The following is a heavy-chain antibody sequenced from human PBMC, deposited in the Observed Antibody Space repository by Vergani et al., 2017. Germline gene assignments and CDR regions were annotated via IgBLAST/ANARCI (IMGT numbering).Heavy chain of an antibody. CDR3: ARKGVDTAMVYYFDY. J-gene: IGHJ4*02. Sequence: EVQLVESGGGLVQPGGSLRLSCAASGFTFSSYDMHWVRQATGKGLEWVSAIGTAGDTYYPGSVKGRFTISRDNSKNTLYLQMNSLRAEDTAVYYCARKGVDTAMVYYFDYWGQGILVTVSS. CDR2: IGTAGDT. V-gene: IGHV3-13*01. D-gene: IGHD5-18*01. CDR1: GFTFSSYD.